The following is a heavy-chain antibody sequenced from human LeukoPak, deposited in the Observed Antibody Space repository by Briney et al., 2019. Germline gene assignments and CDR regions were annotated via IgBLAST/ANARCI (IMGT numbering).Heavy chain of an antibody. CDR2: ITPKSGDT. Sequence: ASVKVSCKASGYTFSDFYIHWVRQAPGQGLEYVGWITPKSGDTYSPQRFQGRVTMTRDASISTAYMELSSLRSGDTAVYFCARVRLADERAWAYWGQGTLVTVPS. CDR3: ARVRLADERAWAY. V-gene: IGHV1-2*02. CDR1: GYTFSDFY. J-gene: IGHJ4*02. D-gene: IGHD3-3*02.